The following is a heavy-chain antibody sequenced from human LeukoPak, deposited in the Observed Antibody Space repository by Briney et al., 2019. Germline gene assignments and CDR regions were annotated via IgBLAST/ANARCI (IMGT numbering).Heavy chain of an antibody. V-gene: IGHV4-59*01. CDR1: GGSISSYY. Sequence: SETLSLTCTVSGGSISSYYWSWIRQPPGKGLEWIGYIYYTGSTNYNPSLKSRVSISVDTSKNQFSLKLSSVTAADTAVYYCARALGDRYYYYYYMDVWGKGTTVTISS. CDR3: ARALGDRYYYYYYMDV. D-gene: IGHD3-10*01. J-gene: IGHJ6*03. CDR2: IYYTGST.